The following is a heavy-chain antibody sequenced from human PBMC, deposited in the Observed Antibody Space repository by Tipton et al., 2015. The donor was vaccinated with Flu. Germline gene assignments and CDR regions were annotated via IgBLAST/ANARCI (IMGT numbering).Heavy chain of an antibody. D-gene: IGHD1-1*01. V-gene: IGHV4-39*07. Sequence: TLSLTCTVSGDSISTTMYYWGWVRQPPGKGLEWIGSIYYSGTTYYNPSLKSRVTISVDSSKNEFSLTLASLTAADTAVYYCARVLGNSHSYGMDVWGQGTTVTVSS. CDR3: ARVLGNSHSYGMDV. CDR2: IYYSGTT. CDR1: GDSISTTMYY. J-gene: IGHJ6*02.